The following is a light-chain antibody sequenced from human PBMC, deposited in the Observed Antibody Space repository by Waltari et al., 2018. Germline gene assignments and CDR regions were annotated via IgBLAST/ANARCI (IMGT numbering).Light chain of an antibody. Sequence: QLVLTQSPSVSASLGASVKLTCTLSSGHSSNIIAWHQQQPEKGPRYLMKVNSDGSHSKGDELPDRFSGSSSGAERYLTISSLQSEDEADYYCQTGGHGTWVFGGGTKLTVL. J-gene: IGLJ3*02. CDR3: QTGGHGTWV. V-gene: IGLV4-69*01. CDR2: VNSDGSH. CDR1: SGHSSNI.